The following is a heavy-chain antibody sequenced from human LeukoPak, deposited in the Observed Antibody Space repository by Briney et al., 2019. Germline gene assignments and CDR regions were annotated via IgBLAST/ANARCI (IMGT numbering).Heavy chain of an antibody. CDR1: GYTFTSYG. J-gene: IGHJ6*03. D-gene: IGHD2/OR15-2a*01. V-gene: IGHV1-18*01. CDR2: ISAYNGNT. CDR3: ARHMPDFYGRHYYYYYMDV. Sequence: GASVKVSCKASGYTFTSYGISWVRQAPGQGLEWMGWISAYNGNTSYAQKLQGRVTMTTDTSTSTAYMELRSLRSDDTAVYYCARHMPDFYGRHYYYYYMDVWGKGTTVTVSS.